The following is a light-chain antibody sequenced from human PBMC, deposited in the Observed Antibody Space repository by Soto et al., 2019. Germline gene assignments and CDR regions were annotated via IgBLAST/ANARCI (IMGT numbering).Light chain of an antibody. Sequence: DIQMTQSPSTLSASDGDTVTITCRASQSISSWLAWYQQKPGKAPKLLIYRASTLQSGVPSRFSASGSGTEFILTISSLQPDDFATYYCQLYNTYSGTFGQGTKVDIK. CDR3: QLYNTYSGT. CDR2: RAS. J-gene: IGKJ1*01. V-gene: IGKV1-5*03. CDR1: QSISSW.